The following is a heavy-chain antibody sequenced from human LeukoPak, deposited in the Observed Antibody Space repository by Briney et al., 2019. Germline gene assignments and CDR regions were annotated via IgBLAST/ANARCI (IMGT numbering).Heavy chain of an antibody. CDR2: IYHTGAT. V-gene: IGHV4-61*01. Sequence: SETLSLTCTVSGTSVSTNTYHWSWIRQSPGKGLEWLGYIYHTGATSYDPSLKSRVTISLDSSKNQFSLTLNSVTATDTAVYYCARFRGSGWYYFDYWGQGTLVTVSS. CDR3: ARFRGSGWYYFDY. CDR1: GTSVSTNTYH. D-gene: IGHD6-19*01. J-gene: IGHJ4*02.